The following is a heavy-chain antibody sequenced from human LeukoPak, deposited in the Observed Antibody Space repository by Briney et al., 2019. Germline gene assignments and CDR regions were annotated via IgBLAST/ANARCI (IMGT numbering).Heavy chain of an antibody. Sequence: TGGSPRLSCAASGFTFSSYSMNWVRQAPGKGLEWVPSISSSSSYIYYADSVKGRFTISRDNAKNSLYLQMNSLRAEDTAVYYCAREAGAVVPARRFDPWGQGTLVTVSS. CDR3: AREAGAVVPARRFDP. CDR1: GFTFSSYS. CDR2: ISSSSSYI. V-gene: IGHV3-21*01. D-gene: IGHD2-2*01. J-gene: IGHJ5*02.